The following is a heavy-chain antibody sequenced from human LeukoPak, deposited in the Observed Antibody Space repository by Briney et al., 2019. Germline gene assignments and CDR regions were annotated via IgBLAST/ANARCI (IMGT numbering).Heavy chain of an antibody. V-gene: IGHV3-53*01. CDR2: IYSGGST. Sequence: PGGSLRLSXAASGFTVSSNYMSWIRQAPGKGLDWVSVIYSGGSTYYADSVKGRFTISRDNSKNTLYLQMNSLRAEDTAVYYCARGLGIPGGAFDIWGQGTMVTVSS. D-gene: IGHD7-27*01. CDR3: ARGLGIPGGAFDI. CDR1: GFTVSSNY. J-gene: IGHJ3*02.